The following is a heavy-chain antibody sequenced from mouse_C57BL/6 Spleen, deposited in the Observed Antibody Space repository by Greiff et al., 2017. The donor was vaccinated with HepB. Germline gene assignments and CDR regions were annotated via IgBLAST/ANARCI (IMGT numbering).Heavy chain of an antibody. CDR3: ARDQYYGSSYQAMDY. CDR2: ISYDGSN. J-gene: IGHJ4*01. V-gene: IGHV3-6*01. Sequence: DVKLQESGPGLVKPSQSLSLTCSVTGYSITSGYYWNWIRQFPGNKLEWMGYISYDGSNNYNPSLKNRISITRDTSKNQFFLKLNSVTTEDTATYYCARDQYYGSSYQAMDYWGQGTSVTVSS. CDR1: GYSITSGYY. D-gene: IGHD1-1*01.